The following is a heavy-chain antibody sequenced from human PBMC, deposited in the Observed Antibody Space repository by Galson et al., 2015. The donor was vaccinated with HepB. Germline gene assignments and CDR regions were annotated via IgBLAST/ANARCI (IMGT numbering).Heavy chain of an antibody. Sequence: SLRLSCAASGFTFSSYSVNWVRQAPGKGLEWVSSISSSSSYIYYADSVKGRFTISRDNAKNSLYLQMNSLRAEDTAVYYCARSGTFASYYDFGSGYSNWFDPWGQGTLVTVSS. CDR3: ARSGTFASYYDFGSGYSNWFDP. CDR2: ISSSSSYI. V-gene: IGHV3-21*01. CDR1: GFTFSSYS. J-gene: IGHJ5*02. D-gene: IGHD3-3*01.